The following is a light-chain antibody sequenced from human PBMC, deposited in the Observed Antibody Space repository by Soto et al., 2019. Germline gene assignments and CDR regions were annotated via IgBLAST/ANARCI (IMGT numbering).Light chain of an antibody. CDR1: QTISTW. CDR3: QQYTNTNNPWM. V-gene: IGKV1-5*01. J-gene: IGKJ1*01. Sequence: DIQVTQSPPTLSASVGDRVTITCRASQTISTWMAWYQQKPGKAPTLLVYDASTLQSGVGSRFSGSGSGTEFTLIISGLQPDDSATYYCQQYTNTNNPWMFGQGTKVDI. CDR2: DAS.